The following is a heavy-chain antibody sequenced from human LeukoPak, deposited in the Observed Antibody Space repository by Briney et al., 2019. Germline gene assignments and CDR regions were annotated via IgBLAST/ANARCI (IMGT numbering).Heavy chain of an antibody. CDR3: VRDWFHAIDY. J-gene: IGHJ4*02. V-gene: IGHV3-74*01. D-gene: IGHD2/OR15-2a*01. CDR1: GFTFSRYS. Sequence: PGGSLRLSCGASGFTFSRYSMNWVRQAPGKGLEWVSRIRSDGSDTRYAESVKGRFTISRDNAKNTLYLQMNSLRAEDTAVYYCVRDWFHAIDYWGQGTLVTVSS. CDR2: IRSDGSDT.